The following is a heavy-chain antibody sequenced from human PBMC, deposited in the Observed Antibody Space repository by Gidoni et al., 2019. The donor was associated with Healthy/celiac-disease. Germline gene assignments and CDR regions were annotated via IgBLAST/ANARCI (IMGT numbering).Heavy chain of an antibody. CDR2: ISSGGST. V-gene: IGHV3-53*01. Sequence: EVQLVESGGGLIQPGGSVRLSCAATGVTVSRSYMRCVRQSPGKGLAWVSVISSGGSTYYSDSVKGRFTISRDNSKNPLYLQMNSLRAEDTSVYYCARDILYCSSTSCYAMYYYGMDVWGQGTTVTVSS. CDR1: GVTVSRSY. J-gene: IGHJ6*02. CDR3: ARDILYCSSTSCYAMYYYGMDV. D-gene: IGHD2-2*01.